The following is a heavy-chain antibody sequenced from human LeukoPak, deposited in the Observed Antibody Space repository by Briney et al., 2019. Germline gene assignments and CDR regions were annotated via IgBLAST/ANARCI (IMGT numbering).Heavy chain of an antibody. V-gene: IGHV3-23*01. J-gene: IGHJ4*02. CDR3: ARRLLIVRAGTGFDY. Sequence: GGSPRLSCAASGFTFSSYAMSWVRQAPGKGLEWVSTISGTGYSTYYADSVKGRFTISRDNSKNALFLQMNSLRAEDTAVYYCARRLLIVRAGTGFDYWGQGTLVTVSS. D-gene: IGHD6-13*01. CDR2: ISGTGYST. CDR1: GFTFSSYA.